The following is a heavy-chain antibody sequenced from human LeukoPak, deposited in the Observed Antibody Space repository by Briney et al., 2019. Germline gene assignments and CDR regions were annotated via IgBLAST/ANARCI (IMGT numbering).Heavy chain of an antibody. CDR1: GFTFTSSA. CDR2: IVVGSGNT. J-gene: IGHJ4*02. D-gene: IGHD6-13*01. V-gene: IGHV1-58*01. Sequence: SVKVSCKASGFTFTSSAVQWVRQARGQRLEWIGWIVVGSGNTNYAQKFQERVTITRDMSTSTAYMELSSLRSEDTAVYYCAAGSAAAGTLPFDYWGQGTLVTVSA. CDR3: AAGSAAAGTLPFDY.